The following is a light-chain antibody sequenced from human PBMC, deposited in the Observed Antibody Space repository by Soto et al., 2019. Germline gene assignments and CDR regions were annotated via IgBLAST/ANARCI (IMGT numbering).Light chain of an antibody. CDR2: GAS. Sequence: DIQMTQSPSSLSASVGDRVTITCRASQRISTYLNWYQQKPGKAPKLLIYGASSLQSGVPSRFSGSGSGTDCTLTISSLQPEDFATYYCQQSYSTPSTFGPGTKVDIK. CDR3: QQSYSTPST. V-gene: IGKV1-39*01. CDR1: QRISTY. J-gene: IGKJ3*01.